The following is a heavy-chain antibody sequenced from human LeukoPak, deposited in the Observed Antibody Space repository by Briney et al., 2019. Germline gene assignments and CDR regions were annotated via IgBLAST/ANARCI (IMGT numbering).Heavy chain of an antibody. CDR3: AKEVGDSYGRGVLV. Sequence: GGSLRLSCAASGFTFSSYGMHWVRQAPGKGLEWVAFIRYDGSNKYCADSVKGRFTISRDNSKNTLYLQMNSLRAEDTAVYYCAKEVGDSYGRGVLVWGQGTLVTVSS. J-gene: IGHJ4*02. V-gene: IGHV3-30*02. CDR2: IRYDGSNK. D-gene: IGHD5-18*01. CDR1: GFTFSSYG.